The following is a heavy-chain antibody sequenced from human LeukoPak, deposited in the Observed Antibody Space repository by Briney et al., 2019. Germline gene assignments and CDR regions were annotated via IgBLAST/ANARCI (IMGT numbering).Heavy chain of an antibody. CDR2: ISYDGSNK. CDR1: GFTFSDYG. CDR3: ASSDYGDKN. V-gene: IGHV3-30*03. Sequence: GGSLRLSCAASGFTFSDYGMHWVRQAPGKGLEWVAVISYDGSNKYYADSVKGRFTISRDNAKNTLYLQMNSLRAEDTAVYYCASSDYGDKNWGQGTLVTVSS. D-gene: IGHD4-17*01. J-gene: IGHJ4*02.